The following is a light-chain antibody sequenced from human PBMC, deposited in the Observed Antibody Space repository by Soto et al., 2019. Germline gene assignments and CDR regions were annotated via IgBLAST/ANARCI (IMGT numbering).Light chain of an antibody. CDR2: QDS. CDR3: QSYDTSLRGSV. V-gene: IGLV3-1*01. CDR1: KLGDKY. J-gene: IGLJ3*02. Sequence: SYELTQPPSVSVSPGQTASITCSGDKLGDKYACWYQQKPGQSPVLVIYQDSKRHSGIPERFSGSNSGNTATLTISGTQAMEEADYYCQSYDTSLRGSVFGGGTKVTVL.